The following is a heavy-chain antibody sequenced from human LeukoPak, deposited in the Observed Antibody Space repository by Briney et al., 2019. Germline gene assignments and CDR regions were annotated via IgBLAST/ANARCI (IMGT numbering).Heavy chain of an antibody. CDR2: ISGYNGDT. CDR1: GGTFSSYA. V-gene: IGHV1-18*01. Sequence: ASVKVSCKASGGTFSSYAISWVRQAPGQGLEWVGWISGYNGDTNYAQKLQGRVTMTTDTSTTTAYMELRSLRSDDTAFYYCARDPSNTSGWKTWFDTWGQGTLVTVSS. D-gene: IGHD6-19*01. J-gene: IGHJ5*02. CDR3: ARDPSNTSGWKTWFDT.